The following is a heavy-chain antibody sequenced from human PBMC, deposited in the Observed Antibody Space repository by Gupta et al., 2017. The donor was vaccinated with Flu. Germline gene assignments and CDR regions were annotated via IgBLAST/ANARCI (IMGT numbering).Heavy chain of an antibody. J-gene: IGHJ6*03. CDR3: AKMPPYYDSSGYYYYYYYMDV. CDR2: ISGSGGST. Sequence: RQAPGKGLEWVSAISGSGGSTYYADSVKGRFTISRDNSKNTLYLQMNSLRAEDTAVYYCAKMPPYYDSSGYYYYYYYMDVWGKGTTVTVSS. V-gene: IGHV3-23*01. D-gene: IGHD3-22*01.